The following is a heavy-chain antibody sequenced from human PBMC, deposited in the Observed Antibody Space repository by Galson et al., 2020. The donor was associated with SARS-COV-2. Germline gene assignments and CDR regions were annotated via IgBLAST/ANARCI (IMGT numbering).Heavy chain of an antibody. V-gene: IGHV1-24*01. CDR1: GYTLTELF. Sequence: SSAKVSCKVSGYTLTELFMHGVRQAPGKGLEWMGGFDPEEGETIHAQKLQGRVTMTEDTSTDTAYMELSSLRSEDTAVYYCATAIWAITMIVPSYFDYWGQGTLVTVSS. CDR3: ATAIWAITMIVPSYFDY. J-gene: IGHJ4*02. D-gene: IGHD3-22*01. CDR2: FDPEEGET.